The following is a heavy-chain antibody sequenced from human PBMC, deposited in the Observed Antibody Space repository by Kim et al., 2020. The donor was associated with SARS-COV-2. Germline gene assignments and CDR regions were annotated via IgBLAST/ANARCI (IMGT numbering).Heavy chain of an antibody. Sequence: SVKVSCKASGGTFSSYAISWVRQAPGQGLEWMGGIIPIFGTANYAQKFQGRVTITADESTSTAYMELSSLRSEDTAVYYCARDLANYYDSRALNGDYYYYGMDVWGQGTTVTVSS. J-gene: IGHJ6*02. V-gene: IGHV1-69*13. D-gene: IGHD3-22*01. CDR2: IIPIFGTA. CDR3: ARDLANYYDSRALNGDYYYYGMDV. CDR1: GGTFSSYA.